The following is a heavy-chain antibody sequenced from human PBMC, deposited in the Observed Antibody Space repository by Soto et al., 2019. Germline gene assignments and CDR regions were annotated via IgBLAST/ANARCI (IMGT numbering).Heavy chain of an antibody. CDR2: IYSGGST. Sequence: GGSLRLSCAASGFTVSSNYMSWVRQAPGKGLEWVSVIYSGGSTYYADSVKGRFTISRDNSKNTLYLQMNSLRAEDTAVYYCARVSHYYYYYMDVWGKGTTVTVSS. V-gene: IGHV3-66*01. CDR1: GFTVSSNY. CDR3: ARVSHYYYYYMDV. J-gene: IGHJ6*03.